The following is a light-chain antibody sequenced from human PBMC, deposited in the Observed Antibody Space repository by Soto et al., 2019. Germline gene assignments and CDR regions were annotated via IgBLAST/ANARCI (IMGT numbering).Light chain of an antibody. Sequence: QAAPVSGSPGQSITFSCTGTSNDIGGYNYVSWYQQHPGKAPNLMIFDVSNRPSGVSYRFSGSKSGNTASLTISGLQAEDEADYYCSSYTSSSTLLFGGGTKLTVL. V-gene: IGLV2-14*01. CDR3: SSYTSSSTLL. J-gene: IGLJ2*01. CDR1: SNDIGGYNY. CDR2: DVS.